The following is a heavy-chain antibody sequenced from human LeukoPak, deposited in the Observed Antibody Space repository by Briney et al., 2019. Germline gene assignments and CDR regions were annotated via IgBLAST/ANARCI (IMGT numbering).Heavy chain of an antibody. CDR3: PNGWVGGYYDAFEI. J-gene: IGHJ3*02. CDR1: GLTFDDYA. CDR2: ISGDGGST. V-gene: IGHV3-43*02. Sequence: GGSLRLSCAASGLTFDDYAMHWVRQTPGKGLESVSLISGDGGSTYYAASVKGRFTISRDNSKNSLYLQMNSLRTEDTALYYCPNGWVGGYYDAFEIWGQGTVVTVSS. D-gene: IGHD6-19*01.